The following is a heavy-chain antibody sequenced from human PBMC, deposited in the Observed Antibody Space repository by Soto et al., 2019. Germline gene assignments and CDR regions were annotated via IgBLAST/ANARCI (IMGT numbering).Heavy chain of an antibody. D-gene: IGHD3-9*01. CDR3: AKDPSTGSADY. J-gene: IGHJ4*02. CDR2: ISGGGFDT. V-gene: IGHV3-23*01. CDR1: GFTFSDYA. Sequence: GGSLRLSCAPSGFTFSDYAMSWVRQAPGKGLEWVSTISGGGFDTHYADSVKGRFTISRDNVKDTLYIQMNSLRVEDTAVYYCAKDPSTGSADYWGQGTLVTVSS.